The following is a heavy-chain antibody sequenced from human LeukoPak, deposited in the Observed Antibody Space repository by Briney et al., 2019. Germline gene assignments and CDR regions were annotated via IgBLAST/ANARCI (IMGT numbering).Heavy chain of an antibody. J-gene: IGHJ4*02. CDR2: TSAGGGTK. D-gene: IGHD3-10*02. Sequence: GGTLRLSCEASGFTFSSYGMSWVRQAPGKGLEWVSITSAGGGTKHYADSVKGRFTISRDNGKNSLYLQMNSLRAEDTALYYCVQSITMFIGWGQGTLVTVSS. V-gene: IGHV3-23*01. CDR3: VQSITMFIG. CDR1: GFTFSSYG.